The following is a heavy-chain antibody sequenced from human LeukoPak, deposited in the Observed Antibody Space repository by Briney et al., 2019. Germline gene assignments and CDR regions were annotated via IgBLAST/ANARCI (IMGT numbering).Heavy chain of an antibody. D-gene: IGHD6-13*01. CDR3: ARDRRTWGAAAGTWRFDP. V-gene: IGHV1-2*02. J-gene: IGHJ5*02. Sequence: ASVKVSCKASGYTFTGYYMHWVRQAPGQGLEWMGWINPNSGGTNYAQKFQGRVTMTRDTSISTAYMELSRLRSDDTAVYYCARDRRTWGAAAGTWRFDPWGQGTLVTVSS. CDR2: INPNSGGT. CDR1: GYTFTGYY.